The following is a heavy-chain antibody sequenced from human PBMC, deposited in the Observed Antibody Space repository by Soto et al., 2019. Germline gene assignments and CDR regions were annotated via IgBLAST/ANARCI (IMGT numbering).Heavy chain of an antibody. CDR1: GGSISSYY. CDR3: ARSYSTSWWFDP. D-gene: IGHD2-15*01. V-gene: IGHV4-59*01. CDR2: IYYSGST. Sequence: SETLSLTCTVSGGSISSYYWSWIRQPPGKGLEWIGYIYYSGSTNYNPSLKSRVTISVDTSKNQFSLKLSSVTAADTAVYYCARSYSTSWWFDPWGQGTLVTVSS. J-gene: IGHJ5*02.